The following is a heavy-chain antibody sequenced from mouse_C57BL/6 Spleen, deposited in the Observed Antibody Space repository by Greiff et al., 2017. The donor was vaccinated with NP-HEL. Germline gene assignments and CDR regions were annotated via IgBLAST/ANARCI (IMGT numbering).Heavy chain of an antibody. Sequence: EVKLLESGGGLVQPGGSLKLSCAASGIDFSRYWMSWVRRAPGQGLEWIGEINPASSTINYAPSLKDKFIISRDNAKNTLYLQMSKVRSEDTALYYGARTGAYYSNYVEAMDYWGQGTSVTVSS. V-gene: IGHV4-1*01. CDR3: ARTGAYYSNYVEAMDY. D-gene: IGHD2-5*01. CDR2: INPASSTI. J-gene: IGHJ4*01. CDR1: GIDFSRYW.